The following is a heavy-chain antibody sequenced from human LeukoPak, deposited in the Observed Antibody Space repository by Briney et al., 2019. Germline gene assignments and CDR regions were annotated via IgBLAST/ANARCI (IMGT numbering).Heavy chain of an antibody. CDR2: MSHDGSNK. J-gene: IGHJ4*02. Sequence: GRSLRLSCAASGFAFSSYAMHWVCQAPGKGLEWVAVMSHDGSNKYYGDSVKGRFTISRDNSKNTLYLQMNSLRAEDTAVYYCAKLDSSGWSRPFDYWGQGTLVTVSS. V-gene: IGHV3-30*18. CDR3: AKLDSSGWSRPFDY. CDR1: GFAFSSYA. D-gene: IGHD6-19*01.